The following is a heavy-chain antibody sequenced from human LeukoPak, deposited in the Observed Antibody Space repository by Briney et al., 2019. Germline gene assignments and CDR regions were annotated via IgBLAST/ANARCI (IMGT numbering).Heavy chain of an antibody. CDR1: GLTFSNYN. CDR3: ARGTPTTRDFDY. Sequence: PGGSLRLSCAASGLTFSNYNMNWVRQAPGEGLEWVSFISSSSNYIYYADSVRGRFTISRDNAKNSLYLQMNSLRAEDTAVYYCARGTPTTRDFDYWGQGTLVTASS. J-gene: IGHJ4*02. V-gene: IGHV3-21*01. D-gene: IGHD4-11*01. CDR2: ISSSSNYI.